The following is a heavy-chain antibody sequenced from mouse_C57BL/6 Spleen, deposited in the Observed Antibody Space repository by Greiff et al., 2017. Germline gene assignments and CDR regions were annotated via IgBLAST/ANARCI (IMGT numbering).Heavy chain of an antibody. D-gene: IGHD1-1*01. Sequence: VQLQQPGAELVKPGASVKLSCKASGYTFTSYWMQWVKQRPGQGLEWIGEIDPSDSYTNYNQQFKGTATLTVDTSSSPAYMQLSSLTSEDSAVYYCARSGGSRVPYAMDYWGQGTSVTVSS. J-gene: IGHJ4*01. CDR1: GYTFTSYW. CDR3: ARSGGSRVPYAMDY. V-gene: IGHV1-50*01. CDR2: IDPSDSYT.